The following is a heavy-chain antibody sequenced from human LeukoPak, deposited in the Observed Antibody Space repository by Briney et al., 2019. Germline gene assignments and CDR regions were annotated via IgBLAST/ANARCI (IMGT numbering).Heavy chain of an antibody. CDR2: VYYSGST. J-gene: IGHJ4*02. CDR1: GGPINNYY. Sequence: SETLSLTCTVSGGPINNYYWGWLRQSPGKGLEWIASVYYSGSTDYNPPIKRRVTISLDKSKNHFSLSLTSVTAADTAVYYCAREWRGAFFDYWGQGTPVTVSS. V-gene: IGHV4-59*01. D-gene: IGHD1-26*01. CDR3: AREWRGAFFDY.